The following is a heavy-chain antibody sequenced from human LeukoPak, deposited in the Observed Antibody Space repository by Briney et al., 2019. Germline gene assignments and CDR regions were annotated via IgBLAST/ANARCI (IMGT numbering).Heavy chain of an antibody. V-gene: IGHV1-2*02. J-gene: IGHJ4*02. CDR3: ARDMTRQYPFDF. D-gene: IGHD2-2*01. CDR2: INPNSGGT. Sequence: ASVKVSCKASGYTFTVYYMHWVRQAPGQGLERMGWINPNSGGTNYAQKLQGRVTITRDTSISTAYMELSRLRSDDTAVYYCARDMTRQYPFDFWGQGTLVTVSS. CDR1: GYTFTVYY.